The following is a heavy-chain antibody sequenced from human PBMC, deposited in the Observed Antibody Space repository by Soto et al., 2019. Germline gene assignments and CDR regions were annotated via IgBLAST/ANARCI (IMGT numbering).Heavy chain of an antibody. CDR1: GYTFTSYG. CDR2: ISAYNGDT. J-gene: IGHJ4*02. V-gene: IGHV1-18*01. D-gene: IGHD2-2*01. Sequence: QVQLVQSGAEVKKPGASVKVSCKASGYTFTSYGVTWVRQAPGQGLEWVGWISAYNGDTNYAQKRKGXXTXTXXTSTSTAYMELMTLISDDTAVYYCARGASTLPGFYWGQGTLVTVSS. CDR3: ARGASTLPGFY.